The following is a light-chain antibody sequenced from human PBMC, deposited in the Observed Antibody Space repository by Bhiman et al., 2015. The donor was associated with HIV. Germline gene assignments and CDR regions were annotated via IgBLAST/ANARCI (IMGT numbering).Light chain of an antibody. Sequence: QSALTQPASVSGSPGQSITISCTGTSSDIGDYNYVSWYQQHPGKAPKLMIYDVTYRPSGVSNRFSGSKSGNTASLTVSGLQAEDEADYYCSSFRVFGGGTKLTVL. CDR3: SSFRV. CDR1: SSDIGDYNY. V-gene: IGLV2-14*03. CDR2: DVT. J-gene: IGLJ3*02.